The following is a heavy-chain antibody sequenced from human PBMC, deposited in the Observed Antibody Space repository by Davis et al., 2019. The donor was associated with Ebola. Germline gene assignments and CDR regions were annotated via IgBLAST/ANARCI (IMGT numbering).Heavy chain of an antibody. J-gene: IGHJ4*02. CDR1: GFTFSSYA. CDR3: AKTPSSQAAGNDY. V-gene: IGHV3-23*01. Sequence: GESLKISCAASGFTFSSYAMSWVRQAPGKGLEWVSAISGSGGSTYYADSVKGRFTISRDNSKNTLYLQMNSLRAEDTAVYYCAKTPSSQAAGNDYWGQGTLVTVSS. D-gene: IGHD6-13*01. CDR2: ISGSGGST.